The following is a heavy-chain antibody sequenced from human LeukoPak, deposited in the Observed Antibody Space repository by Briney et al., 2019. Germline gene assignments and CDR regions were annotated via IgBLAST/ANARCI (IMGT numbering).Heavy chain of an antibody. CDR2: KNPNNGAT. Sequence: ATVRVSCTPSGYTFTVYYIHWVRQAPRQGLEWMGWKNPNNGATNYAQKFQGRITMTRDTSITTAYMELSSLRSDDTAIYYCARDVVVVVGASRSNFYFYMDVWGKGTTVTVSS. J-gene: IGHJ6*03. CDR1: GYTFTVYY. D-gene: IGHD2-15*01. V-gene: IGHV1-2*02. CDR3: ARDVVVVVGASRSNFYFYMDV.